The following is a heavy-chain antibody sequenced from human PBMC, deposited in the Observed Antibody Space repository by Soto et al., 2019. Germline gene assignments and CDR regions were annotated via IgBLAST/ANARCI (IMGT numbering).Heavy chain of an antibody. J-gene: IGHJ6*02. CDR3: VRSQGSSTSLEIYYYYYNGMDV. D-gene: IGHD2-2*01. V-gene: IGHV1-69*01. CDR2: IIPISGTA. CDR1: GGTFSSYA. Sequence: QVQLVQSGAEVKKPGSSVKVSCKASGGTFSSYAISWVRQAPGQGLEWMGGIIPISGTANYAQKFQGRVTITEDESTSTAYMELSSLRSEDTALYYCVRSQGSSTSLEIYYYYYNGMDVWGQGTTVTVSS.